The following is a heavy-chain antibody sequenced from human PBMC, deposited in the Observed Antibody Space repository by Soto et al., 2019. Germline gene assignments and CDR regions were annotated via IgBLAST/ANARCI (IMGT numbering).Heavy chain of an antibody. CDR3: RTGGWAALSIVKHRLTCEGKLH. Sequence: QVQLVQSGAEVKKPGASVKVSCKASGYTFTTYDISWVRQAPGQGLEWMGRISTYNGNTNYPQSLQGRLTLTTDTPNPRPTTHPNTPPPTNHPPSTQRTGGWAALSIVKHRLTCEGKLHW. V-gene: IGHV1-18*01. CDR2: ISTYNGNT. J-gene: IGHJ1*01. CDR1: GYTFTTYD. D-gene: IGHD1-26*01.